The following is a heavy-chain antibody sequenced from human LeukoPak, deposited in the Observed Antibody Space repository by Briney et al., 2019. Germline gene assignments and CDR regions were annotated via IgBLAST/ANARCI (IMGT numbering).Heavy chain of an antibody. D-gene: IGHD5-12*01. Sequence: GGSLRLSCAVSGFTVSSNYMSWVRQAPGKGLEWVSVIYSGGSTYYADSVKGRFTISRDNSKNTLYLQMNSLRAEDTAVYYCARVATSITGQNDYWGQGILVTVSS. V-gene: IGHV3-66*01. J-gene: IGHJ4*02. CDR2: IYSGGST. CDR1: GFTVSSNY. CDR3: ARVATSITGQNDY.